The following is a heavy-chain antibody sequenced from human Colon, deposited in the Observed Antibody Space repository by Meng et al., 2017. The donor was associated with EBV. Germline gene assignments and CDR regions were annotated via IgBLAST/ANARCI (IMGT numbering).Heavy chain of an antibody. CDR2: IEPKNGDT. D-gene: IGHD6-13*01. J-gene: IGHJ4*02. V-gene: IGHV1-2*06. CDR1: ENQLPEYH. CDR3: ARDEDISEAGKLFGDY. Sequence: QVHVVKSGVEGKEPGAPVKASCKPLENQLPEYHTHVVRQAPGQGPEWMGRIEPKNGDTHYAQKFQGRVTMTGDTSTSKAYMDLSGLRSDDTAVYYCARDEDISEAGKLFGDYWGQGTLVTVSS.